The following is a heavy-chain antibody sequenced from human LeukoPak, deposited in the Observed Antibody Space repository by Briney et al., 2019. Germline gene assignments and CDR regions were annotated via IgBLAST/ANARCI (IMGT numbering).Heavy chain of an antibody. J-gene: IGHJ4*02. V-gene: IGHV3-11*01. CDR3: ARTREDYFDSSGYYSFDY. D-gene: IGHD3-22*01. CDR1: GFTFSDYY. CDR2: ISGSGYTI. Sequence: GGSLRLSCAASGFTFSDYYMTWLRQAPGKGLEWLSYISGSGYTISYADSVKGRFTISRDNAKNSLYLQMSSLRAEDTAVYYCARTREDYFDSSGYYSFDYWGQGTLVPVSS.